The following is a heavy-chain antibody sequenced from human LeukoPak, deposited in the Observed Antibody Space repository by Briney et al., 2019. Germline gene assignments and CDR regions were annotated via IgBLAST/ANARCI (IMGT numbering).Heavy chain of an antibody. Sequence: GGSLRLSCAASGFTFSSYAMSWLRQAPGKGLEWVSAISGSGGSTYYADSVKGRFTISRDNSKNTLYLQMNSLRAEYTHVYYRAKDETIYDFWSGYNNWFDPWGQGTLVTVSS. CDR3: AKDETIYDFWSGYNNWFDP. D-gene: IGHD3-3*01. CDR2: ISGSGGST. V-gene: IGHV3-23*01. CDR1: GFTFSSYA. J-gene: IGHJ5*02.